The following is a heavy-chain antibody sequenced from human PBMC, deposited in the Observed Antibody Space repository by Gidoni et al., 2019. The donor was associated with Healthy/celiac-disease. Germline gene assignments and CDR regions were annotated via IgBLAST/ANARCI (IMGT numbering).Heavy chain of an antibody. D-gene: IGHD3-3*01. CDR1: GGPISSYY. Sequence: QVQLQESGPGLVKPSETLSLTCTVSGGPISSYYRSWIRQPPGKGLEWIGYIYYSGSTNYNPSLKSRVTISVDTSKNQFSLKLSSVTAADTAVYYCARVNTVGPLEWLLLGSGWFDPWGQGTLVTVSS. CDR3: ARVNTVGPLEWLLLGSGWFDP. CDR2: IYYSGST. J-gene: IGHJ5*02. V-gene: IGHV4-59*01.